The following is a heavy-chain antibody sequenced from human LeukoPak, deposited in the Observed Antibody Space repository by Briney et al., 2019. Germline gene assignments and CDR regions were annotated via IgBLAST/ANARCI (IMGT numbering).Heavy chain of an antibody. CDR3: ARAVTSTRLRYFDY. J-gene: IGHJ4*02. CDR2: IYYSGST. D-gene: IGHD4-11*01. V-gene: IGHV4-31*03. CDR1: GGSISSGGYY. Sequence: PSETLSLTCTVSGGSISSGGYYWSWIRQHPGKGLEWIVYIYYSGSTYYNPSLKSRVTISVDTSKNQFSLKLSSVTAADTAVYYCARAVTSTRLRYFDYWGQGTLVTVSS.